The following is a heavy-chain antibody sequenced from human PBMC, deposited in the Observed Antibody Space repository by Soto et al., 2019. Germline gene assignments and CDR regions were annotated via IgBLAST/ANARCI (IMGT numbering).Heavy chain of an antibody. D-gene: IGHD2-15*01. CDR3: ARLHGGFDYGMDV. J-gene: IGHJ6*02. CDR2: INHSGST. Sequence: PSETLSLTCAVYGGSFSGYYWSWIRQPPGKGLEWIGEINHSGSTNYNPSLKSRVTISVDTSKNQFSLKLSSVTAADTAVYYCARLHGGFDYGMDVWGQGTTVTV. CDR1: GGSFSGYY. V-gene: IGHV4-34*01.